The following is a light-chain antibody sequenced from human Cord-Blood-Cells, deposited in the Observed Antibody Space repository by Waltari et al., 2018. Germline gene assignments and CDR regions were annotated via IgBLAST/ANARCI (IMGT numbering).Light chain of an antibody. J-gene: IGLJ3*02. Sequence: QSALTQPRSVSGSPGQSVTISCTGTSSDVGGYNYVSWYQQHPGKAPKLMIYDVSKRPSGVPDRFFGSNSGNTASLTISGLQVEAEADYYCCSYAGSYTYWVFGGGTKLTVL. V-gene: IGLV2-11*01. CDR1: SSDVGGYNY. CDR3: CSYAGSYTYWV. CDR2: DVS.